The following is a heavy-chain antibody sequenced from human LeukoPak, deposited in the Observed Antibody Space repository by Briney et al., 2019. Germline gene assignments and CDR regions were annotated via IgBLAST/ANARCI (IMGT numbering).Heavy chain of an antibody. J-gene: IGHJ4*02. D-gene: IGHD3-3*01. V-gene: IGHV1-2*02. CDR1: GYTFTGYY. CDR2: INPNSGGT. CDR3: ARDPDYDFWSCPFDY. Sequence: GASVKVSCKASGYTFTGYYMHWVRQAPGQGLEWMGWINPNSGGTNYAEKVQGRVTMTRDTSFSTAYMELSRPRSDDTAVCYCARDPDYDFWSCPFDYWGQGALVTVSS.